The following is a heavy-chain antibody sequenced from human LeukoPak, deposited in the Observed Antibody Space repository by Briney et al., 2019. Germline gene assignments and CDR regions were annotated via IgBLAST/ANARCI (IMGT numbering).Heavy chain of an antibody. D-gene: IGHD3/OR15-3a*01. Sequence: KVSCKASGYTFTSYWIGWVRQMPGKGLEWMGIIYPGDSDTRYSPSFQGQVTISADKSISTAYLQWSSLKASDTAMYYCVRRTGAFDIWGQGTMVTVSS. V-gene: IGHV5-51*01. CDR3: VRRTGAFDI. J-gene: IGHJ3*02. CDR1: GYTFTSYW. CDR2: IYPGDSDT.